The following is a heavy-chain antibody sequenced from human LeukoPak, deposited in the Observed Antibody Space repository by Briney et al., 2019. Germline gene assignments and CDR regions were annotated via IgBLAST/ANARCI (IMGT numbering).Heavy chain of an antibody. CDR2: ISYDGSNK. V-gene: IGHV3-30*18. CDR3: AKDGRGYSSGWYSDY. J-gene: IGHJ4*02. CDR1: GFTFSSYG. Sequence: PGRSLRLSCAASGFTFSSYGMHWVRQAPGKGLEWVAVISYDGSNKYYADSVKGRFTISRDNSKNTLYLQMNSLRAEDTAVYYCAKDGRGYSSGWYSDYWGQGTLVTVSS. D-gene: IGHD6-19*01.